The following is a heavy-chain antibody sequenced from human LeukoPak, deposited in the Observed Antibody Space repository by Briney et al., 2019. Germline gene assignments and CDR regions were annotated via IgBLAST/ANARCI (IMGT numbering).Heavy chain of an antibody. J-gene: IGHJ4*02. Sequence: PGGSLRLSCGASGFTFSSHAMHWVRQAPGRGLEWVAVISYDGTTKYYADSVKGRFTISRDNSKNTLSLQMNSLRAEDTALYYCAKRGRTWDLEYWGQGTLVTVSS. D-gene: IGHD3-16*01. CDR3: AKRGRTWDLEY. V-gene: IGHV3-33*06. CDR2: ISYDGTTK. CDR1: GFTFSSHA.